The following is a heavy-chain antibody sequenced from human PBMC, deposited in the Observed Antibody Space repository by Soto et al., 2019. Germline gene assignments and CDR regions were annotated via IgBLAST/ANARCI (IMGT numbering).Heavy chain of an antibody. J-gene: IGHJ5*02. CDR3: ATYDSSDYYSGSPIGWFDP. V-gene: IGHV4-31*03. Sequence: SETLSLTCTVSGGSISSGGYYWGWIRHHPGKGLEWIGYIYYSGSTYYNPSLKSRVTISVDTSKNQFSLKLSSATAADTAVYYCATYDSSDYYSGSPIGWFDPWGQGTLVTVSS. D-gene: IGHD3-22*01. CDR1: GGSISSGGYY. CDR2: IYYSGST.